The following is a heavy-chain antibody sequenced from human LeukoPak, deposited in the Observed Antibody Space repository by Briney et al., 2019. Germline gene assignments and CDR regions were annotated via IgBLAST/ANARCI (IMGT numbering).Heavy chain of an antibody. Sequence: PGRSLRLSCAASEFTFSSYAMHWVRQPQGRGLEWVSVISDDGSNKYYADSVKGRFTISRDNSNNTLYLQMNSLRAEDTAVYYCAKLITGTTSGGFDIWGQGTMVTVSS. J-gene: IGHJ3*02. CDR2: ISDDGSNK. V-gene: IGHV3-30*04. CDR3: AKLITGTTSGGFDI. D-gene: IGHD1-7*01. CDR1: EFTFSSYA.